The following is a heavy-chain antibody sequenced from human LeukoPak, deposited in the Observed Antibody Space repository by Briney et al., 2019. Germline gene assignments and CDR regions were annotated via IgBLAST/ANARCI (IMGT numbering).Heavy chain of an antibody. J-gene: IGHJ4*02. CDR2: IRYDGSNK. D-gene: IGHD6-19*01. Sequence: GGSLRLSCAASGFTFSSYGMHWVRQAPGKGLEWVAFIRYDGSNKYYADSVKGRFTISRDNAKNSLYLQMNRLRAEDTAVYYCARDGGWKNDYWGQGTLVTVSS. CDR1: GFTFSSYG. CDR3: ARDGGWKNDY. V-gene: IGHV3-30*02.